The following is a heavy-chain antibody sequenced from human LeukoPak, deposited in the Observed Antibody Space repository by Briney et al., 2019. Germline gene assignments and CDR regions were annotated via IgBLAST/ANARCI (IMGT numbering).Heavy chain of an antibody. D-gene: IGHD1-26*01. CDR2: INHSGST. CDR1: GGSFSGYY. J-gene: IGHJ4*02. V-gene: IGHV4-34*01. CDR3: AREHLSGSYLCDY. Sequence: SETLSLTCAVYGGSFSGYYWSWIRQPPGKGLEWIGEINHSGSTNYNPSLKSRVTISVDTSKNQFSLKLSSVTAADTAVYYCAREHLSGSYLCDYWGQGTLVTVSS.